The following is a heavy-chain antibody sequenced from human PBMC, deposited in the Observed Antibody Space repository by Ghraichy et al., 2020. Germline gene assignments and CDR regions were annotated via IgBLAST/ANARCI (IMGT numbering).Heavy chain of an antibody. CDR2: ISGNGVSI. Sequence: GESLNISCAASGFTFRSYAMSWVRQAPGKGLEWVSIISGNGVSIDYADSVKGRFTISRDNSKNTMYLQMNSLRAEDTAVYYCVKLGQGFHYYYGVDVWGQGTTVTVSS. V-gene: IGHV3-23*01. CDR1: GFTFRSYA. CDR3: VKLGQGFHYYYGVDV. J-gene: IGHJ6*02.